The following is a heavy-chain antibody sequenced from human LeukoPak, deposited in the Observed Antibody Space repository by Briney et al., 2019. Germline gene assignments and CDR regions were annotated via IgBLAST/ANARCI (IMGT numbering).Heavy chain of an antibody. CDR3: ARDLRYNWNDGNY. CDR2: ISSSSSYI. Sequence: PGGSLRLSCAASGFTFSSYSMNWVRQAPGKGLEWVSSISSSSSYIYYADSVKGRFTISRDNAKNSLYPQMNSLRAEDTAVYYCARDLRYNWNDGNYWGQGTLVTVSS. J-gene: IGHJ4*02. CDR1: GFTFSSYS. V-gene: IGHV3-21*01. D-gene: IGHD1-20*01.